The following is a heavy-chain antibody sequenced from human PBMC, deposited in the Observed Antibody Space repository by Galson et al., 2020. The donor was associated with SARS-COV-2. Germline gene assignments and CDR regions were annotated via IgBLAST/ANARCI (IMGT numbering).Heavy chain of an antibody. D-gene: IGHD1-7*01. CDR3: TKSGTTPQAD. Sequence: GESLKIFCVASGFTFRNYWMHWVRQVPGRGPVWVSRINGDGTSTDYADSLQGRFTVSRDNARNILYLQMNRLTAGDTAVYYCTKSGTTPQADWGQGTLVTVSS. V-gene: IGHV3-74*01. J-gene: IGHJ1*01. CDR2: INGDGTST. CDR1: GFTFRNYW.